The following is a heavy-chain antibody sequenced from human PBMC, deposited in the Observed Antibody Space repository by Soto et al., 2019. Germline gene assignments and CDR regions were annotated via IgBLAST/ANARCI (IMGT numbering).Heavy chain of an antibody. CDR2: TRNNANSTST. J-gene: IGHJ4*02. Sequence: GGSLRLSCAASGFTFSDHYMNWVRQAPGKGLEWVARTRNNANSTSTEYAASVKGRFTISSDDSKNSLYLQMNSLKPEDTAVYYCARGGDSSRYYFDYWGQGTLVTVSS. V-gene: IGHV3-72*01. CDR1: GFTFSDHY. CDR3: ARGGDSSRYYFDY. D-gene: IGHD6-13*01.